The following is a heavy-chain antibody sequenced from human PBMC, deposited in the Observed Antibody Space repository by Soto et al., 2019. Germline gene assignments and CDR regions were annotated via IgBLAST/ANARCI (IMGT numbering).Heavy chain of an antibody. D-gene: IGHD2-15*01. CDR3: ARDNVTGLERVVVAANAYDALDI. J-gene: IGHJ3*02. CDR2: IIPIFGTA. V-gene: IGHV1-69*01. Sequence: QGLEWMGGIIPIFGTANYAQKFQGRVTITADESTSTAYMELSSLRSEDTAVYYCARDNVTGLERVVVAANAYDALDISGQRTMVNVSS.